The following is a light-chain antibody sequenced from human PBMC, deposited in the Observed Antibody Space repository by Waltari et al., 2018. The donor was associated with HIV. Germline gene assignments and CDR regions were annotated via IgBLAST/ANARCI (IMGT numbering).Light chain of an antibody. CDR2: GAS. V-gene: IGKV3-15*01. CDR1: QSVSSN. Sequence: EIVLTQSPATLSVSPGERATLSCRASQSVSSNLAWYQQQPGQAPRLLIYGASTRATGIPAKFSGSGSGTEFTLTISSLQSEEFAVYYCQQYYNWPRTFGQGTKVEIK. CDR3: QQYYNWPRT. J-gene: IGKJ1*01.